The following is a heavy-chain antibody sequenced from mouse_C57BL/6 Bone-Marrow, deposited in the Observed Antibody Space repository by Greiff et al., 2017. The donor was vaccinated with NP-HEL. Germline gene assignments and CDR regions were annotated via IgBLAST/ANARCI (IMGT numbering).Heavy chain of an antibody. CDR2: IDPSDSYT. Sequence: QVQLQQSGAELVMPGASVKLSCKASGYTFTSYWMHWVKQRPGQGLEWIGEIDPSDSYTNYNQKFKGKSTFTVDKSSSTAYMQLSSLTSEDSAVYCCARGLHFDYWGQGTTLTVSS. V-gene: IGHV1-69*01. CDR3: ARGLHFDY. J-gene: IGHJ2*01. CDR1: GYTFTSYW.